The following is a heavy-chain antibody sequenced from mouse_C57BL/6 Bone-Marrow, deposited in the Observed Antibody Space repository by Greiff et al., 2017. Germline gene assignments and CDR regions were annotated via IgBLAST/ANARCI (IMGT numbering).Heavy chain of an antibody. CDR1: GFSLTSYG. D-gene: IGHD3-3*01. Sequence: QVQLKQSGPGLVQPSQSLSITCTVSGFSLTSYGVHWVRQSPGKGLEWLGVIWSGGSTDYNAAFISRLSISKDNSKSQVFIIMNSLQADDTAIYYWARKGRFAYWGQGTLVTVSA. CDR2: IWSGGST. V-gene: IGHV2-2*01. J-gene: IGHJ3*01. CDR3: ARKGRFAY.